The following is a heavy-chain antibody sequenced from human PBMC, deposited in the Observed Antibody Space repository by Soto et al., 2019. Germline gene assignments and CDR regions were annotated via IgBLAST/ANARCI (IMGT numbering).Heavy chain of an antibody. CDR1: GGSISSYY. Sequence: QVQLQESGPGLVKPSETLSLTSSVSGGSISSYYWSWIRQPPGKGLDWIGYIYYSGSTKYNPALKSRFTISVATSKNPFSLKLSSVTAADTAVYYCARRYGGNFDYWGQGTLVTVSS. CDR3: ARRYGGNFDY. V-gene: IGHV4-59*01. CDR2: IYYSGST. J-gene: IGHJ4*02. D-gene: IGHD3-16*01.